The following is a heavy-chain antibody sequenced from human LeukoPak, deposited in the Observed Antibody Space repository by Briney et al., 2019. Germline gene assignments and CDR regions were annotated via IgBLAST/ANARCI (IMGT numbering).Heavy chain of an antibody. CDR2: IYYGGST. CDR1: GGSISSSSYY. V-gene: IGHV4-39*01. J-gene: IGHJ4*02. Sequence: SETLSLTCTVSGGSISSSSYYWGWIRQPPGKGLEWIGSIYYGGSTYYNPSLKSRVTISVDTSKNLFSLKLSSVTAADTAVYYCARQTISYGSYYFDYWGQGTLVTVSS. D-gene: IGHD5-18*01. CDR3: ARQTISYGSYYFDY.